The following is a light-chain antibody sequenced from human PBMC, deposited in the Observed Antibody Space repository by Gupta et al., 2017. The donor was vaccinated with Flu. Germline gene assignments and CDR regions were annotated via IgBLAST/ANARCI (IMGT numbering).Light chain of an antibody. CDR2: GAS. Sequence: EIVMTQSPATLSLSQGERATLSCRASQSVSSSFAWIQQKPGPAPRPRIYGASTRVTDIPARVSGSGCGSEFTLTISSRKFEDVAVAYCQQYKHWTSVWTFGQGTTVDIK. CDR1: QSVSSS. J-gene: IGKJ1*01. V-gene: IGKV3-15*01. CDR3: QQYKHWTSVWT.